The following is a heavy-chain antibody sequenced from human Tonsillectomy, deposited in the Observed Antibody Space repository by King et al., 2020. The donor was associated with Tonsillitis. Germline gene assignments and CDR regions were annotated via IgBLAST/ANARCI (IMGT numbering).Heavy chain of an antibody. V-gene: IGHV3-30*18. CDR2: ISYDGSNK. CDR3: AKDLPTRAGY. Sequence: VQLVESGGGVVQPGRSLRLSCAASGFTFSSYGMHWVRQAPGKGLEWVSVISYDGSNKYYADSVKGRFTISRDNSKNTLYLQMNSLRAEDTAVYYCAKDLPTRAGYWGQGTLVTVSS. J-gene: IGHJ4*02. CDR1: GFTFSSYG.